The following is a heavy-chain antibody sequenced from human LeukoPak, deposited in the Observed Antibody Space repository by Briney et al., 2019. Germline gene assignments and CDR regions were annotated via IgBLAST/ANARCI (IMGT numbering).Heavy chain of an antibody. CDR1: GFTFDDYA. CDR3: AKDIGSSWYYGMDV. V-gene: IGHV3-9*01. D-gene: IGHD6-13*01. J-gene: IGHJ6*02. CDR2: ISWNSGSI. Sequence: PGRSLRLSCAASGFTFDDYAMHWVRQAPGKGLEWVSGISWNSGSIGYADSVKGRFTISRDNAKNSLYLQMNSLRAEDTALYYCAKDIGSSWYYGMDVWGQGTTVTVSS.